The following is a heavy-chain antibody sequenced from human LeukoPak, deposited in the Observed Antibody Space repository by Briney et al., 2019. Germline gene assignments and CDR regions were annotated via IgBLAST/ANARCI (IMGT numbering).Heavy chain of an antibody. J-gene: IGHJ4*02. CDR2: ISGSGDNT. D-gene: IGHD6-19*01. CDR1: GFSFSSYA. V-gene: IGHV3-23*01. Sequence: GGSLRLSCAASGFSFSSYAMSWVRQAPGKGLEWVSSISGSGDNTFYAESVKGRFTISRDNSKNTLFLQMNSLRAEDTAVFYCAKRSGYTTGWFFDFWGQGTLVTVSS. CDR3: AKRSGYTTGWFFDF.